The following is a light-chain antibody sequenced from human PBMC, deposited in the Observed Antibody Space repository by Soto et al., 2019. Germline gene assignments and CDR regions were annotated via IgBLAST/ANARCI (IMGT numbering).Light chain of an antibody. CDR2: GAS. CDR1: QSVGSN. J-gene: IGKJ1*01. CDR3: QQYNNWWT. V-gene: IGKV3-15*01. Sequence: ETVMTQSPATLSVSPGERATLSCRASQSVGSNLAWYQQKPGQAPRLLIYGASTRATGIPARFSGSGSGTEFSLTISSLQSEDFAVYYWQQYNNWWTFGQGTKVEIK.